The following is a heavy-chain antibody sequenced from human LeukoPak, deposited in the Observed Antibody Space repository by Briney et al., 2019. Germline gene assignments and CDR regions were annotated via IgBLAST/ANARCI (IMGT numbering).Heavy chain of an antibody. J-gene: IGHJ3*02. CDR1: GGSISISSYY. V-gene: IGHV4-39*01. CDR2: IYYSGST. CDR3: AREDDYVWGSYRRVGAFDI. D-gene: IGHD3-16*02. Sequence: PSETLSLTCTVSGGSISISSYYWGWIRHPPGKGLEWIGSIYYSGSTYYNPSLKSRVTISVDTSKNQFSLKLSSVTAAGTAVYYCAREDDYVWGSYRRVGAFDIWGQGTMVTVSS.